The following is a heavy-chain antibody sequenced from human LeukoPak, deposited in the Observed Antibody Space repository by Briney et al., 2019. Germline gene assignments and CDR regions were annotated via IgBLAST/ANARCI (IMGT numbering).Heavy chain of an antibody. V-gene: IGHV1-46*01. CDR1: GYNFSTHS. CDR2: IDPSHGGT. J-gene: IGHJ6*02. D-gene: IGHD3-10*01. Sequence: ASVKVSCKASGYNFSTHSLHWVRQAPGQGLEWMGIIDPSHGGTVYGRKFQGRVTVTRDTSTSTAYMELSRLRSDDTAVYYCATSAYFGASPPTVGMDVWGQGTTVTVSS. CDR3: ATSAYFGASPPTVGMDV.